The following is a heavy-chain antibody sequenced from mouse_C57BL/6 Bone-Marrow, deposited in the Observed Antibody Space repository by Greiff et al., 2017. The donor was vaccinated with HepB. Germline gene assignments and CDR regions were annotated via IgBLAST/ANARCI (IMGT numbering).Heavy chain of an antibody. V-gene: IGHV1-47*01. J-gene: IGHJ2*01. CDR2: FHPYNDDT. Sequence: QVQLKESGAELVKPGASVKMSCKASGYTFTTYPIEWMKQNHGKSLEWIGNFHPYNDDTKYNEKFKGKATLTVEKSSSTVYLELIRLTSDDSAVYYCARGYYGSSYPYFDYWGQGTTLTVSS. D-gene: IGHD1-1*01. CDR1: GYTFTTYP. CDR3: ARGYYGSSYPYFDY.